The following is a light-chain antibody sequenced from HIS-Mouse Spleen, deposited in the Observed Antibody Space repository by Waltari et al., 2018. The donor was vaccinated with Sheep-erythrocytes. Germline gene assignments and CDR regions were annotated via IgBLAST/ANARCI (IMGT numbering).Light chain of an antibody. CDR1: SSDVDGYNY. V-gene: IGLV2-11*01. CDR3: CSYAGSYNHV. CDR2: DVS. Sequence: QSALTQPRSVSGSPGQSVTISCTGTSSDVDGYNYVSWYQQHPGKAPKLMLYDVSKRPSGVPDRFSGSKSGNTASLTISGLQAEDEADYYCCSYAGSYNHVFATGTKVTVL. J-gene: IGLJ1*01.